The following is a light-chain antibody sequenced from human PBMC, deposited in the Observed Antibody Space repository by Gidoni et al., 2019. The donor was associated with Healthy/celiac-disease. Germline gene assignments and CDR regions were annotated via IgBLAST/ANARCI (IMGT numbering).Light chain of an antibody. V-gene: IGKV3-20*01. CDR2: GAS. CDR3: QQYGSPSWT. CDR1: QSVSSSY. Sequence: EIVLTQSPGTLSLSPGERATLSCRASQSVSSSYLAWYQQKPGQAPRLLIYGASGRATGIPDRFSGSGSGTDFTLTISRLEPEDFAAYYCQQYGSPSWTFGQGTKVEI. J-gene: IGKJ1*01.